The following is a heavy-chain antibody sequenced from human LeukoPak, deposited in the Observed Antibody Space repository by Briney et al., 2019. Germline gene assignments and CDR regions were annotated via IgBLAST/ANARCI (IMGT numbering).Heavy chain of an antibody. CDR1: GYTFTSYA. V-gene: IGHV1-3*01. J-gene: IGHJ5*02. D-gene: IGHD3-10*01. CDR3: ARVRRVLWFEGAQNWFDP. Sequence: ASVKVSCKAPGYTFTSYAMHWVRQAPGQRLEWMGWINAGNGNTKYSQKFQGRVTITRDTSASTAYMELSSLRSEDTAVYYCARVRRVLWFEGAQNWFDPWGQGTLVTVSS. CDR2: INAGNGNT.